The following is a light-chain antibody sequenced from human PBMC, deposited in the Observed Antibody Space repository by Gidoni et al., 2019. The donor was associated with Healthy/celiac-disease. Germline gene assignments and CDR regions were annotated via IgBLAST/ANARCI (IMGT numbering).Light chain of an antibody. CDR3: QQYYSTPQT. CDR2: WAS. V-gene: IGKV4-1*01. J-gene: IGKJ1*01. CDR1: QSVLYSSNNKTY. Sequence: DIVMTQSPDSLAVSLGERATINCKSSQSVLYSSNNKTYLAWYQQKPGQPPKLLIYWASTRESGVPDRFSGSGSGTAFTLTIRSLQAEDVAVSYCQQYYSTPQTFGQGTKVEIK.